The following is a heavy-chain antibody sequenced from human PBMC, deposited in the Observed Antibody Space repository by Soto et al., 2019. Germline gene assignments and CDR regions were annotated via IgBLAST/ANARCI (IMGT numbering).Heavy chain of an antibody. D-gene: IGHD1-26*01. CDR1: GYTFSTYE. J-gene: IGHJ6*03. CDR3: ARGGGATFTHYYYYMDV. Sequence: QVQLVQSGAEVKKPGASVKVSCEASGYTFSTYEMHWVRQAPGQRPEWMGWINGGNGKSKYSETLQGRVTFTRDTPASTAYMELTILRSEDTAVYDRARGGGATFTHYYYYMDVWGTGTTVTVSS. CDR2: INGGNGKS. V-gene: IGHV1-3*01.